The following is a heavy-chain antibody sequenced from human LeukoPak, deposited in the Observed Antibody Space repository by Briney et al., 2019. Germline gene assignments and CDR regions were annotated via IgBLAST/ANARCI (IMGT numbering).Heavy chain of an antibody. V-gene: IGHV3-7*01. CDR2: IKQDGYEK. J-gene: IGHJ4*02. D-gene: IGHD1-26*01. CDR1: GFTFSGYW. CDR3: ARDRIVGPTTLDY. Sequence: GGSLRLSCAASGFTFSGYWMSWVRQTPEKGLEWVANIKQDGYEKYYVDSVKGRFTISRDNAKNSLYLQMNSLRADDTAIYYCARDRIVGPTTLDYWGQGTLVTVSS.